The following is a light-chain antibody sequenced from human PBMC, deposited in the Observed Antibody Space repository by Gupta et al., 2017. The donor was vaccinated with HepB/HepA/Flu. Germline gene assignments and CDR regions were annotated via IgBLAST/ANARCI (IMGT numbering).Light chain of an antibody. Sequence: EVVMTQSPLSLPVTLGQPASISCRSSQSLVYSDGDIYMNWFHQRPGQSPRRLIYKVSNRDSGVPDRFSGSGSATDFTLKISSVEAEDVGVYYCRQTTHWPPLTFGEGTLLEIK. V-gene: IGKV2-30*01. CDR2: KVS. CDR1: QSLVYSDGDIY. CDR3: RQTTHWPPLT. J-gene: IGKJ5*01.